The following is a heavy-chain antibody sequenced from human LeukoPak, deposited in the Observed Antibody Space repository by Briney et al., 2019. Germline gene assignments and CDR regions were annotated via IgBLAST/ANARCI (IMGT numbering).Heavy chain of an antibody. CDR3: ARDYYDSSGPLPRAFGI. CDR2: IIPIFGTA. V-gene: IGHV1-69*05. D-gene: IGHD3-22*01. CDR1: GGTFSSYA. Sequence: SVKVSCKASGGTFSSYAISWVRQAPGQGLEWMGRIIPIFGTANYAQKFQGRVTITTDESTSTAYMELSSLRSEDTAVYYCARDYYDSSGPLPRAFGIWGQGTMVTVSS. J-gene: IGHJ3*02.